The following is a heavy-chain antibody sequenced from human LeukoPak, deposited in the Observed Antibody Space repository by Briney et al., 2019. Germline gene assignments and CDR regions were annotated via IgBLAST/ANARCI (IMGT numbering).Heavy chain of an antibody. CDR3: ARPGSRGYPKRGFDY. J-gene: IGHJ4*02. Sequence: SETLSLTCTVSGGSISSSSYYWGWIRQPPGKGLEWIGSIYYSGSTYYNPSPKSRVTISVDTSKNQFSLKLSSVTAADTAVYYCARPGSRGYPKRGFDYWGQGTLVTVSS. D-gene: IGHD3-22*01. CDR2: IYYSGST. V-gene: IGHV4-39*01. CDR1: GGSISSSSYY.